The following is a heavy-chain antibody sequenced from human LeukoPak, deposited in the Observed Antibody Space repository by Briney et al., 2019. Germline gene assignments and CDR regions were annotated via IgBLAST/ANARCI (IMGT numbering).Heavy chain of an antibody. CDR3: ARDSSGWSNWFDP. D-gene: IGHD6-19*01. Sequence: GGSLRLSCAASGFTVSSNYMSWVRQAPGKGLEWGSSISSSSSYIYYADSVKGRFTISRHNAKNSLYLQMNSLRVEDTAVYYCARDSSGWSNWFDPWGQGTLVTVSP. CDR2: ISSSSSYI. V-gene: IGHV3-21*01. CDR1: GFTVSSNY. J-gene: IGHJ5*02.